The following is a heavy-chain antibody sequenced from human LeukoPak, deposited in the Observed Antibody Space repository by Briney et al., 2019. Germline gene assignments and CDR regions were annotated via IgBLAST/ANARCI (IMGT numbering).Heavy chain of an antibody. V-gene: IGHV4-39*07. CDR1: GGSINSSSYY. Sequence: SETLSLTCTVSGGSINSSSYYWGWIRQPPGKGLEWIGSIYYSGSTYYNPSLESRVTISVDTSKNQFSLKLSSVTAADTAVYYCARGGGYNNAPFDYWGQGTLVTVSS. J-gene: IGHJ4*02. CDR3: ARGGGYNNAPFDY. D-gene: IGHD5-24*01. CDR2: IYYSGST.